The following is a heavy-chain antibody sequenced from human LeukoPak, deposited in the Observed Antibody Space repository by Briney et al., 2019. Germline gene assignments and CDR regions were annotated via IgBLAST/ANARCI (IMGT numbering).Heavy chain of an antibody. D-gene: IGHD2-15*01. J-gene: IGHJ4*02. V-gene: IGHV3-30*18. CDR3: AKAGGYCSAGTCYSNF. CDR2: ISYDGGNK. Sequence: GGSLRLSCAASGFTFSDYAIHWVRQAPGKGLEWVAIISYDGGNKYYTDSVRGRFTISRDNSKNTLYLQMNSLRAEDTAVYYCAKAGGYCSAGTCYSNFWDQGTLVTVSS. CDR1: GFTFSDYA.